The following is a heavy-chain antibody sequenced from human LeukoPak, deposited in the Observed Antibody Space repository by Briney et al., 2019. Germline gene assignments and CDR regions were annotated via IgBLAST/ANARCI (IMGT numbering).Heavy chain of an antibody. CDR1: GYTFTGYY. Sequence: ASVKVSCKASGYTFTGYYMHWVRQAPGQGLEWMGRINPNSGGTNYAQKFQGRVTMTRDTSISTAYMELSRLRSDDTAVYYCARKGIAVAGYNWFDPWGQGTLVTVSS. CDR2: INPNSGGT. J-gene: IGHJ5*02. V-gene: IGHV1-2*02. D-gene: IGHD6-19*01. CDR3: ARKGIAVAGYNWFDP.